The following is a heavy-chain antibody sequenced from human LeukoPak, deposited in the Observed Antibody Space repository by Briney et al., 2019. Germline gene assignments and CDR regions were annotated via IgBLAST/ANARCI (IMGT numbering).Heavy chain of an antibody. CDR2: FFVSGST. D-gene: IGHD6-25*01. Sequence: KASETLSLTCTVSGDSISSSSDYWGWLRQAPGKGLEWIGSFFVSGSTHYNPSLRSRATLFVDTSKNQFSLKLTSMTAADAATYFCATQFATAAADTRGYFDYWGQGTVVAVSS. CDR3: ATQFATAAADTRGYFDY. J-gene: IGHJ4*02. V-gene: IGHV4-39*01. CDR1: GDSISSSSDY.